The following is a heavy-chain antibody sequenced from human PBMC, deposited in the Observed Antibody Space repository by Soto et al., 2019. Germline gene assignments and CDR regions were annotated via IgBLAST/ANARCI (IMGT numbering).Heavy chain of an antibody. CDR2: ISYDGSNK. CDR1: GFTFSNYG. CDR3: AKKLSGISGYREDIDY. V-gene: IGHV3-30*18. D-gene: IGHD3-22*01. Sequence: QVQLVESGGGVVQPGRSLRLSCAASGFTFSNYGMHWVRQAPGKGLEWVAVISYDGSNKYYADSVKGRFTISRDNSKNALHLQMNGLRAEDTAVYYCAKKLSGISGYREDIDYWGQGTLVSVSS. J-gene: IGHJ4*02.